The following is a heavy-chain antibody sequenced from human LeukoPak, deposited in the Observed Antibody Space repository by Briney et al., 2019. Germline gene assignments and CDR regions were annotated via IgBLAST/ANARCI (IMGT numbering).Heavy chain of an antibody. J-gene: IGHJ4*02. V-gene: IGHV4-59*01. CDR3: ARAASSVGASFDY. CDR1: GGSISSYY. D-gene: IGHD1-26*01. Sequence: SETLSLTCTVSGGSISSYYWSWIRQPPGKGLEWIGYIYYSGSTNYNPSLKSRVTISVDTSKNQFSLKLSSVTAADTAVYYCARAASSVGASFDYWGQGTLVTVSS. CDR2: IYYSGST.